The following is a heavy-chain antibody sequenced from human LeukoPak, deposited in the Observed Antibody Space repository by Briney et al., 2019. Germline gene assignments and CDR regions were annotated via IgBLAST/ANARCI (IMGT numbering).Heavy chain of an antibody. V-gene: IGHV3-74*01. CDR3: ATCLQRYSSSSCSMDV. J-gene: IGHJ6*03. D-gene: IGHD6-6*01. Sequence: GGSLRLSCAASGFTFSKYWMLWVRQAPGKGLESVSRINTDGTVTTYADSVKGRFTVSRDNADNTMFLQMNSVRDEDTAVYYCATCLQRYSSSSCSMDVWGKGTTVTVSS. CDR2: INTDGTVT. CDR1: GFTFSKYW.